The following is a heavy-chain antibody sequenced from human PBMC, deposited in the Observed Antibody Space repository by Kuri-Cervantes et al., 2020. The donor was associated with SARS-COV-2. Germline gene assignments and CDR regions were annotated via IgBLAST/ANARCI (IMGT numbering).Heavy chain of an antibody. Sequence: LSLTCTASGFTFNTYNMKWVRQAPGKGLEWVSGIGPSNTYIYYADSVKGRFIISRDNAKNSLYLQMNSLRVEDTALYYCARAYGDYVFREGLDSWGQGTLVTVSS. CDR2: IGPSNTYI. CDR1: GFTFNTYN. CDR3: ARAYGDYVFREGLDS. V-gene: IGHV3-21*06. D-gene: IGHD4-17*01. J-gene: IGHJ4*02.